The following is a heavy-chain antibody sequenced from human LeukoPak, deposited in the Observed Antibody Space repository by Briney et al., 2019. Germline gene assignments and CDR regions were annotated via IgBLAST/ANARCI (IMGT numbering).Heavy chain of an antibody. CDR2: IKGGGGDP. CDR1: GFPFSTSA. V-gene: IGHV3-23*01. Sequence: PGGSLRLSCAASGFPFSTSAMGWVRQAPGKGLEWVSSIKGGGGDPFYADSVKGRFTISRDNSKNTLFLQLNSLRADDSAVYYCAKGGHDFNPFYWWGQGTLVTVSS. J-gene: IGHJ4*02. CDR3: AKGGHDFNPFYW. D-gene: IGHD2-21*02.